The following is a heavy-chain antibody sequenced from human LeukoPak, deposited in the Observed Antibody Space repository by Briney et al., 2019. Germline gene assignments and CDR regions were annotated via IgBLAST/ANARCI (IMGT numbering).Heavy chain of an antibody. V-gene: IGHV1-8*03. CDR2: MNPNSGNT. D-gene: IGHD2-15*01. Sequence: ASVKVSCKASGYTFTSYDINWVRQAPGQGLEWMGWMNPNSGNTGYAQKFQGRVTITRNTSISTAYMELSRLRSDDTAVYYCARLSGYCSGGSCRFDPWGQGTLVTVSS. CDR1: GYTFTSYD. J-gene: IGHJ5*02. CDR3: ARLSGYCSGGSCRFDP.